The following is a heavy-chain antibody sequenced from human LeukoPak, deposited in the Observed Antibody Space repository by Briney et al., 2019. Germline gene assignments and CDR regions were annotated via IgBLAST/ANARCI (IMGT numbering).Heavy chain of an antibody. CDR2: ISSSGSTM. Sequence: PGGSLRLXCAASGFTFSSYEINWGRQAPGKGLEWVSYISSSGSTMYYADSVKGRFTISRDNAKDSLYLQMNGLRAEDTAVYYSAREGRSGTYYLDYWGQGTLVTVSS. J-gene: IGHJ4*02. CDR3: AREGRSGTYYLDY. V-gene: IGHV3-48*03. D-gene: IGHD1-26*01. CDR1: GFTFSSYE.